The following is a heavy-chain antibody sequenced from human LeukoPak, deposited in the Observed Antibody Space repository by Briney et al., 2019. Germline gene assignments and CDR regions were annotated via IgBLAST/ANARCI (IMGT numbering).Heavy chain of an antibody. J-gene: IGHJ5*02. CDR3: ASGVVVAATASLDP. CDR1: GGSVSSGSYY. D-gene: IGHD2-15*01. Sequence: SETLSLTCTVSGGSVSSGSYYWSWIRQPPGKGLEWIGYIYYSGSTNYNPSLKSRVTISVDTSKNQFSLKLSSVTAADTAVYYCASGVVVAATASLDPWGQGTLVTVSS. V-gene: IGHV4-61*01. CDR2: IYYSGST.